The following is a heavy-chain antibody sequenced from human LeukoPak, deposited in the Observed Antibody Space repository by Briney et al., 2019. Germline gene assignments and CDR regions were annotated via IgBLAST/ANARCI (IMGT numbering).Heavy chain of an antibody. CDR1: GGSISSYY. V-gene: IGHV4-4*09. Sequence: SETLSLACTVSGGSISSYYWSWIRHPPGKGLEWIGYIYTSGSTNYNPSLKSRVTISVDTSKNQFSLKLSSVTAADTAVYYCAAYNSSGYYWDYWGQGTLVTVSS. J-gene: IGHJ4*02. CDR2: IYTSGST. CDR3: AAYNSSGYYWDY. D-gene: IGHD3-22*01.